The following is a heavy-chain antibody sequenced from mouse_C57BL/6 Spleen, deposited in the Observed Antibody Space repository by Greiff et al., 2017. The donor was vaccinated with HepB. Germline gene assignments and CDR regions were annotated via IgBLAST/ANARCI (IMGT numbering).Heavy chain of an antibody. CDR2: IYPGDGYT. J-gene: IGHJ2*01. CDR3: ARRYYGSSLYYFDY. V-gene: IGHV1-63*01. Sequence: QVQLQQSGAELVRPGTSVKMSCKASGYTFTNYWIGWAKQRPGHGLEWIGDIYPGDGYTNYNEKFKGKATLTADKSSSTAYMQFSSLTSEDSAIYYCARRYYGSSLYYFDYWGQGTTLTVSS. D-gene: IGHD1-1*01. CDR1: GYTFTNYW.